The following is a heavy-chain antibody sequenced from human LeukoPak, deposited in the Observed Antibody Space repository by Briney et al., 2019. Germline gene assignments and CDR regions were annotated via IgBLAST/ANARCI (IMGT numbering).Heavy chain of an antibody. J-gene: IGHJ4*02. CDR2: IFPGDSDT. CDR1: GYSFTSYW. V-gene: IGHV5-51*01. CDR3: ATPLGSSGYYRS. D-gene: IGHD3-22*01. Sequence: GASLKISFKGSGYSFTSYWIAWVRQMPGKGLEWMGIIFPGDSDTRYSPSFEGQVTISVDKSINTAYLQWSSLKASDTAMYYCATPLGSSGYYRSWGQGTLVTVSS.